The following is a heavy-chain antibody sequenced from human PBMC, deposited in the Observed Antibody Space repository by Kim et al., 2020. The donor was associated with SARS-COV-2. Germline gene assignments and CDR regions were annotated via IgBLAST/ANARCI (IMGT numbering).Heavy chain of an antibody. Sequence: ASVKVSCKVSGYTLTELSMHWVRQAPGKGLEWMGGFDPEDGETIYAQKFQGRVTMTEDTSTDTAYMELSSLRSEDTAVYYCATGPNWNWFYYYGMDVWGQGTTVTVSS. CDR1: GYTLTELS. CDR3: ATGPNWNWFYYYGMDV. D-gene: IGHD1-1*01. V-gene: IGHV1-24*01. J-gene: IGHJ6*02. CDR2: FDPEDGET.